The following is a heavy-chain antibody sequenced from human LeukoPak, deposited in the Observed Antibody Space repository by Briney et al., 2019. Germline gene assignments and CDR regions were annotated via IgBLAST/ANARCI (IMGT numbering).Heavy chain of an antibody. CDR1: GFTVSSNY. CDR2: IYSGGST. V-gene: IGHV3-66*02. J-gene: IGHJ3*02. Sequence: GGSLRLSCAASGFTVSSNYMSWVRQAPGKGLEWVSVIYSGGSTYYADSVKGRFTISRDNSKNTLYLQMNSLRAEDTAVYCCARDERFEYSSSSYAFDIWGQGTMVTVSS. D-gene: IGHD6-6*01. CDR3: ARDERFEYSSSSYAFDI.